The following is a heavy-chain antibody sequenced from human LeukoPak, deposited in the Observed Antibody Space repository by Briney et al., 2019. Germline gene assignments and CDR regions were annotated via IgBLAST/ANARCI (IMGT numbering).Heavy chain of an antibody. CDR3: ARVTAARGVIFDY. CDR2: IYYSGSA. D-gene: IGHD3-10*01. J-gene: IGHJ4*02. Sequence: SQTLSLTCTVSGVSISSDDYAWSWIRQHPGQGLEWIGYIYYSGSAYYNPSLQSRVIISVDTSKSQFSLKLSSVTAADTDVYYCARVTAARGVIFDYWGQGTLVTVSS. V-gene: IGHV4-31*03. CDR1: GVSISSDDYA.